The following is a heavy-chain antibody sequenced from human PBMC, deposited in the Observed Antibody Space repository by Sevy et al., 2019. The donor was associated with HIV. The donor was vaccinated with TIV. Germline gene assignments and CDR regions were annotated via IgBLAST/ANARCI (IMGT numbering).Heavy chain of an antibody. J-gene: IGHJ6*02. Sequence: GGSLRLSCAASGFTFDDYGMHWIRQTPGKGLEWVSSISWNSGGIAYAASVKGRFTISRDNAKNSLYLQMNSLRAEDTALYYCVEDKESRVIIPAAMAFYGMDVWGQGTTVTVSS. CDR2: ISWNSGGI. V-gene: IGHV3-9*01. CDR3: VEDKESRVIIPAAMAFYGMDV. CDR1: GFTFDDYG. D-gene: IGHD2-2*01.